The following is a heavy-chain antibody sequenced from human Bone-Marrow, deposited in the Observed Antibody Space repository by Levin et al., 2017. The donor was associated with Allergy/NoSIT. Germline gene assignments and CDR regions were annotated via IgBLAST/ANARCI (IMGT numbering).Heavy chain of an antibody. CDR2: IKSKSDGGTT. Sequence: PGGSLRLSCAASGFTFINAWMSWVRQAPGKGLEWVGRIKSKSDGGTTDYAGLVKGRFTISRDDSKKTLFLQMDSLKTEDTGVYYCITTTYFYGSGRYSNSLENAFDIWGQGTMVTVSS. CDR3: ITTTYFYGSGRYSNSLENAFDI. J-gene: IGHJ3*02. V-gene: IGHV3-15*01. CDR1: GFTFINAW. D-gene: IGHD3-10*01.